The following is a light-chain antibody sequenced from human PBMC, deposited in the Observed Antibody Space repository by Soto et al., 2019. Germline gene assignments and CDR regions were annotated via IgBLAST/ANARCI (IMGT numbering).Light chain of an antibody. CDR2: AAS. J-gene: IGKJ3*01. V-gene: IGKV1-27*01. CDR3: QKYNSVPFT. Sequence: DIQMTQSPPSLSASVGDRVTITCRASQGISNYLAWYQQKPGKVPKLLIYAASTLQSGVPSRFSASGSGTYFTLTISSLQPEDVATYYGQKYNSVPFTFAPGTKVEIK. CDR1: QGISNY.